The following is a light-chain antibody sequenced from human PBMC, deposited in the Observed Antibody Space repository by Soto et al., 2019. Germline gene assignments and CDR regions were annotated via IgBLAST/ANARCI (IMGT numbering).Light chain of an antibody. CDR2: GTS. Sequence: VVTQSAATLSLSPWERATLSWRASQSVSSTYLAWYQQQPGQAPRLLMSGTSNRATGTPDRFSGSGSGTDFTLTISRLEPEDFAVYYCQQYGSPPITFGQGTRLEIK. CDR1: QSVSSTY. V-gene: IGKV3-20*01. CDR3: QQYGSPPIT. J-gene: IGKJ5*01.